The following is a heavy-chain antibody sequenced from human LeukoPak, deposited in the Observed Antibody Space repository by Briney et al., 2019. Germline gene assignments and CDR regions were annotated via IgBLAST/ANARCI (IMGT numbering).Heavy chain of an antibody. V-gene: IGHV4-39*01. CDR2: VYYGGDA. CDR1: GGSIDSSGSY. J-gene: IGHJ6*02. Sequence: PSETLSLTCTASGGSIDSSGSYWGWIRQPPGKGLEWIGCVYYGGDAYYNPSLKSRVTISADLSKNQFSLSLISVTAADTALYYCARLFSRGWPYYYGLGAWGQGTTVTVSS. CDR3: ARLFSRGWPYYYGLGA. D-gene: IGHD6-19*01.